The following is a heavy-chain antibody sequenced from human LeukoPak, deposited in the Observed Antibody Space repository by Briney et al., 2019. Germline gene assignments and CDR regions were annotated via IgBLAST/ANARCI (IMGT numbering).Heavy chain of an antibody. V-gene: IGHV1-18*01. CDR2: ISPYNDNT. CDR1: GYTFTTYG. D-gene: IGHD6-19*01. J-gene: IGHJ3*02. Sequence: ASVTVSSTPSGYTFTTYGISWMGQAPRQGREWMGWISPYNDNTKSAQKRQGRVTMTTDKSPNTAYMELRSLRSDDTAVYCCAGEAPVAAGADAFDIWGQGTMVTVSS. CDR3: AGEAPVAAGADAFDI.